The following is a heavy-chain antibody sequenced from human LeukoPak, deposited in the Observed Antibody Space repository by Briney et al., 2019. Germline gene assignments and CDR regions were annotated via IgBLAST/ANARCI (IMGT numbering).Heavy chain of an antibody. J-gene: IGHJ4*02. CDR3: ATRGITAARLDY. CDR1: GSTFPSHA. V-gene: IGHV1-18*04. D-gene: IGHD2-2*01. CDR2: ISTSNGDK. Sequence: RASVKVSCKASGSTFPSHAITWLRQAPGLGPEWMGWISTSNGDKNYVQNLQGRITLTIDTSTTTADMELRSLRSDDTAIYYCATRGITAARLDYWGQGTLVTVSS.